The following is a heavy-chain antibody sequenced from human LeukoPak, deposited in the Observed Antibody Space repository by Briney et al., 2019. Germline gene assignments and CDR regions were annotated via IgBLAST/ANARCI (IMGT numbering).Heavy chain of an antibody. Sequence: GASVKVSCTASGYTFTSYGISWVRHAPRQGLEWMGWSSAYNGNTNYAQKLQGRVTMTTDTSTSTAYMELRSLKSDDTAVYYCGRALTTPDWFDPCGQGTLVTVSS. D-gene: IGHD4/OR15-4a*01. J-gene: IGHJ5*02. V-gene: IGHV1-18*01. CDR2: SSAYNGNT. CDR1: GYTFTSYG. CDR3: GRALTTPDWFDP.